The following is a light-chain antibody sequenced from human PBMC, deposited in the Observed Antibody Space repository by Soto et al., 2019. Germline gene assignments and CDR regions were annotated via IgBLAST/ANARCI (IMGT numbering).Light chain of an antibody. V-gene: IGKV1-6*01. CDR3: LQDYTYPWT. Sequence: QMTQSPSSLSASVGDRVTITCRAGQGISNELGWYQQRPGKAPKVLIYGASNLQSGVPSRFSGRASGTDFTLTISSLQPEDFATYYCLQDYTYPWTFGQGTKVEMK. CDR2: GAS. CDR1: QGISNE. J-gene: IGKJ1*01.